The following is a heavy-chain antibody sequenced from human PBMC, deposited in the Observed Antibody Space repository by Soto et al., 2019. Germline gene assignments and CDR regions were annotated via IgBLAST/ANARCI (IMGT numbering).Heavy chain of an antibody. CDR2: IYYSGST. CDR3: ARWGVGYSSGWNADAFDI. V-gene: IGHV4-31*03. CDR1: GGSISSGGYY. Sequence: QVQLQESGPGLVKPSQTLSLTCTVSGGSISSGGYYWSWIRQHPGKGLEWIGYIYYSGSTYYNPSRQSRVTISVDTSKNQFSLKLSSVTAADTAVYYCARWGVGYSSGWNADAFDIWGQGTMVTVSS. D-gene: IGHD6-19*01. J-gene: IGHJ3*02.